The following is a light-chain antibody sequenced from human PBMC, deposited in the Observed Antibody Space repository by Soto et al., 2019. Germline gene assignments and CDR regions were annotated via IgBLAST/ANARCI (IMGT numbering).Light chain of an antibody. J-gene: IGKJ4*01. CDR2: DTS. Sequence: EIVLTQSPATLSLSPGERATLSCRASQSVGNYLAWYQQKPGQAPRLLIYDTSNRATGIPARFSGSGSGTDFTPTISSLVPEDFAFYYCHPRSTWPSFGGGTKVEIK. CDR3: HPRSTWPS. V-gene: IGKV3-11*01. CDR1: QSVGNY.